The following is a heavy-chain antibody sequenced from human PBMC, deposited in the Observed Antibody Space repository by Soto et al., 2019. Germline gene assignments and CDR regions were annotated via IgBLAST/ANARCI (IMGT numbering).Heavy chain of an antibody. CDR1: GGTFSSYA. Sequence: QVQLVQSGAEVKKPGASVKVSCKASGGTFSSYAISWVRQAPGQGLEWMGWIIPIFGTANYAQKFQGRVTITADEPASTDYIELISLSSGDPAVEYCARAPIVVLPAAMQPEEYGLDCWCRVTTVTV. J-gene: IGHJ6*02. CDR2: IIPIFGTA. CDR3: ARAPIVVLPAAMQPEEYGLDC. D-gene: IGHD2-2*01. V-gene: IGHV1-69*01.